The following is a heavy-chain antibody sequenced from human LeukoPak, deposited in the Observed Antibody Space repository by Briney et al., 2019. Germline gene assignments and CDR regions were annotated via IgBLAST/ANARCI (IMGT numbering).Heavy chain of an antibody. Sequence: SQTLSLTCAVSGGSLSSGSYYWSWIRQPAGKGLEWIGRIYTSGSTNYNTARRSRVTKSVDTSMNQFSLKLGYVLAADTAVYYCARDRAYGDYDGSTYYYYYYMDVWGKGTTVTVSS. J-gene: IGHJ6*03. CDR2: IYTSGST. V-gene: IGHV4-61*02. D-gene: IGHD4-17*01. CDR3: ARDRAYGDYDGSTYYYYYYMDV. CDR1: GGSLSSGSYY.